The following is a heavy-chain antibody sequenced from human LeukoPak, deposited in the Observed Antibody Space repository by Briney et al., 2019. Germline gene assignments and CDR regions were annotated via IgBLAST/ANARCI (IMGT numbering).Heavy chain of an antibody. CDR3: ARGLTPNDILTGYRRDDAFDI. V-gene: IGHV1-69*13. J-gene: IGHJ3*02. Sequence: SVKVSCKTSGGTFSNYGISWVRQAPGQGLEWMGRIIPIFGTANYAQKFQGRLTITADELTKTAYMGLSSLRSEDTAIYYCARGLTPNDILTGYRRDDAFDIWGQGTMVTVSS. CDR2: IIPIFGTA. CDR1: GGTFSNYG. D-gene: IGHD3-9*01.